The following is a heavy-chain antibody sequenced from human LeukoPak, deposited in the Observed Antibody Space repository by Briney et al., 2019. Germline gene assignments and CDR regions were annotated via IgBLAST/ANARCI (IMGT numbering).Heavy chain of an antibody. CDR1: GYSISSNYY. D-gene: IGHD3-9*01. Sequence: SETLSLTCTVSGYSISSNYYWGWIRQSPVKGLEWIGNIYHDGNTYYNPSLKSRVTISVDTSSNQFSLEVTSVTASDTAMYYCARAPYRGFFDCLGAFDPWGQGTLVTVSS. CDR3: ARAPYRGFFDCLGAFDP. CDR2: IYHDGNT. V-gene: IGHV4-38-2*02. J-gene: IGHJ5*02.